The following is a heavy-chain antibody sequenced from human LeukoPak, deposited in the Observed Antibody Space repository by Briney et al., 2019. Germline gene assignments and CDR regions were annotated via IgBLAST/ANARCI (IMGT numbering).Heavy chain of an antibody. V-gene: IGHV3-33*01. J-gene: IGHJ4*02. CDR1: GFTFNNYG. CDR2: IWYDGSNK. CDR3: ARSHRSGGSCNRLIDY. D-gene: IGHD2-15*01. Sequence: PGGSLRLSCAASGFTFNNYGMHWVRQAPGKGLEGVAGIWYDGSNKYYADSVKGRFTISRDNSETTLFLQMDSLRAEDTAVYYCARSHRSGGSCNRLIDYWGQGILVTVSS.